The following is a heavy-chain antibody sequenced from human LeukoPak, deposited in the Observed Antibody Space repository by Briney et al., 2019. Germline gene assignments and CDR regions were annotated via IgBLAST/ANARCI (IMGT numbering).Heavy chain of an antibody. D-gene: IGHD4-17*01. J-gene: IGHJ4*02. CDR2: IYPDDSDI. V-gene: IGHV5-51*01. CDR1: GYSFTSRC. CDR3: ATFSNYGDFFDF. Sequence: GESLKISCQASGYSFTSRCIAWVRQMPGKGLEWMGNIYPDDSDINYNPSFQGQVTMSADKSVNVAYLQLSSLKASDTAMYYCATFSNYGDFFDFWGQGTLVTVSS.